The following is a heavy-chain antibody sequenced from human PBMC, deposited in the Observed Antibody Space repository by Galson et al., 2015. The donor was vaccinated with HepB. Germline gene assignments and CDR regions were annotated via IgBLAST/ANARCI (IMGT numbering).Heavy chain of an antibody. CDR1: GGTFSSYT. CDR3: ARDSPGMVATFDY. CDR2: IIPILGIA. V-gene: IGHV1-69*04. Sequence: SVKVSCKASGGTFSSYTISWVRQAPGQGLEWMGRIIPILGIANYAQKFQGRVTITADKSTSTAYMELSSLRSEDTAVYYCARDSPGMVATFDYWGQGTLGTVSS. D-gene: IGHD5-12*01. J-gene: IGHJ4*02.